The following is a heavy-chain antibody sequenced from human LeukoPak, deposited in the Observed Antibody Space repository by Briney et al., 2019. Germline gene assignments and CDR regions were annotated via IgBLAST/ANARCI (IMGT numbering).Heavy chain of an antibody. D-gene: IGHD6-19*01. J-gene: IGHJ3*02. CDR2: IIPIFGTA. Sequence: SVKVSCKASGGTFSSYAISWVRQAPGQGLEWMGGIIPIFGTANYAQKFQGRVTITADKSTSTAYMEPSRLRSEDTAVYYCAWGRKGGWPPHDAFDIWGQGTMVTVSS. CDR3: AWGRKGGWPPHDAFDI. CDR1: GGTFSSYA. V-gene: IGHV1-69*06.